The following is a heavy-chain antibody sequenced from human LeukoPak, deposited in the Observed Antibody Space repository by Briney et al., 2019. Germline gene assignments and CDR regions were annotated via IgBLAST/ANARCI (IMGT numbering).Heavy chain of an antibody. J-gene: IGHJ4*02. V-gene: IGHV4-38-2*01. CDR3: ARCQHYFDSSAYPRPYYFDY. CDR2: IYHTGST. CDR1: GYSISSGYY. Sequence: SETLSLTRAVSGYSISSGYYWGWIRQPPGKGLEWVGNIYHTGSTYYNPSLKGRVTISGDTSKNQFSLKLSSVTAADTAVYYCARCQHYFDSSAYPRPYYFDYWGRGTLVTVSS. D-gene: IGHD3-22*01.